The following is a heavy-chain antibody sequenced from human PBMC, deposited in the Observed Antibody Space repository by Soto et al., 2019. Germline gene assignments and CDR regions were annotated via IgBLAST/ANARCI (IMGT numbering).Heavy chain of an antibody. J-gene: IGHJ5*02. CDR2: IIPIFGTP. V-gene: IGHV1-69*06. CDR3: ARGGPVIIPAATNWFDP. D-gene: IGHD6-25*01. Sequence: QVRLVQSGAEVKKPGSSVKVSCKSSGGGFNSYSISWVRQAPGQGLEWMGVIIPIFGTPTYAQKFQGRVTITADKSTSTAYMEVSRLTSEDTAVYYCARGGPVIIPAATNWFDPWGQGTLVTVSS. CDR1: GGGFNSYS.